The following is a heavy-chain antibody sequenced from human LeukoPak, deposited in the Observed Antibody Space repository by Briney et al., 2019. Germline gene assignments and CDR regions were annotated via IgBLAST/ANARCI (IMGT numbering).Heavy chain of an antibody. D-gene: IGHD1/OR15-1a*01. Sequence: PGGSLRLSCAASGFTFSSYSINWVRQAPGKGLEWVSSIGSSTYIHYADSVKGRFTISRDNAKNSLYLLMNSLRAEDTAVYYCARSNCNSCYLGVWYYFDYWGQGTLVTVSS. CDR2: IGSSTYI. J-gene: IGHJ4*02. CDR1: GFTFSSYS. CDR3: ARSNCNSCYLGVWYYFDY. V-gene: IGHV3-21*01.